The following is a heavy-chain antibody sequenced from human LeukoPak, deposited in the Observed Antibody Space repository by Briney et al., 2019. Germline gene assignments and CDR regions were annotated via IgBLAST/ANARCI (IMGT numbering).Heavy chain of an antibody. V-gene: IGHV1-2*02. CDR2: INPNSGGT. D-gene: IGHD3-22*01. Sequence: GASVKVSCKAAGFVLGSYGISWVRQAPGQGLEWMGWINPNSGGTNYAQKFQGRVTMTRDTSISTAYMELSRLRSDDTAVYYCARAPIAYYDSSGYSRPFDYWGQGTLVTVSS. CDR3: ARAPIAYYDSSGYSRPFDY. J-gene: IGHJ4*02. CDR1: GFVLGSYG.